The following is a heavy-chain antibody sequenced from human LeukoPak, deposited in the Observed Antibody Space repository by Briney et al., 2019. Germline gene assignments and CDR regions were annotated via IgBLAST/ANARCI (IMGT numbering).Heavy chain of an antibody. CDR2: IIPIFGTA. V-gene: IGHV1-69*06. J-gene: IGHJ4*02. Sequence: SVKVSCKASGGTFSSYAISWVRQAPGQGLEWMEGIIPIFGTANYAQKFQGRVTITADKSTSTAYMELSSLRSEDTAVYYCASLYSSSWPPREYYFDYWGQGTLVTVSS. D-gene: IGHD6-13*01. CDR1: GGTFSSYA. CDR3: ASLYSSSWPPREYYFDY.